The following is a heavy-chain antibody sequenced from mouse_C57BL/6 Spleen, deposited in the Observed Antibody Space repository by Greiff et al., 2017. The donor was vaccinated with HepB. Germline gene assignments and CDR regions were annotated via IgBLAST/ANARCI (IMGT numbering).Heavy chain of an antibody. Sequence: EVQLVESGGDLVKPGGSLKLSCAASGFTFSSYGMSWVRQTPDKRLEWVATISSGGSYTYYPDSVKGRFTISRDNAKNTLYLQMSSLKSEDTAMYYCTRVTGYYFDYWGQGTTLTVSS. CDR1: GFTFSSYG. CDR2: ISSGGSYT. V-gene: IGHV5-6*01. J-gene: IGHJ2*01. CDR3: TRVTGYYFDY. D-gene: IGHD2-13*01.